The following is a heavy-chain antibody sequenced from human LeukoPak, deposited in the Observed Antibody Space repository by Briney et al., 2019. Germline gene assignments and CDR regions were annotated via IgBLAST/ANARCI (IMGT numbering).Heavy chain of an antibody. V-gene: IGHV4-34*01. CDR2: INHSGST. D-gene: IGHD3-10*01. Sequence: SETLSLTCAVYGGPFSGYYWSWIRQPPGKGLEWIGEINHSGSTNYNPSLKSRVTISVDTSKNQFSLKLSSVTAADTAVYYCARGPRMVRGRGYFDYWGQGTLVTVSS. J-gene: IGHJ4*02. CDR3: ARGPRMVRGRGYFDY. CDR1: GGPFSGYY.